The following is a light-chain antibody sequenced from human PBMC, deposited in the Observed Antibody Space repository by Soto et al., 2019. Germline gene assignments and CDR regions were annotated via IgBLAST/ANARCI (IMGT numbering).Light chain of an antibody. CDR1: NIGSKS. J-gene: IGLJ1*01. CDR2: YDS. Sequence: SYELTQPPSVSVAPGKTARITCGGNNIGSKSVHWYQQKPGQAPVLVIYYDSDRPSGIPERFSGSNSGNTATLTISRVEAGDEADSSCQVWDSSSDHYVFGSGTKLTVL. V-gene: IGLV3-21*04. CDR3: QVWDSSSDHYV.